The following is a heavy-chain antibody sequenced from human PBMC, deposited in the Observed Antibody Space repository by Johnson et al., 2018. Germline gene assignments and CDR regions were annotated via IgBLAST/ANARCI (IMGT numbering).Heavy chain of an antibody. D-gene: IGHD2-15*01. Sequence: VQLVQSGGGLVQPGGSLRLSCAASGLTFGSFAVSWVRQAPGKGLEWVSAITGNGDGTYYADSVRGRFTTSRDNSKNTVFLQMNSLRAEDTAVYYCAKEGLGGGKAILDYWGQGTQVTVSS. CDR3: AKEGLGGGKAILDY. CDR1: GLTFGSFA. CDR2: ITGNGDGT. J-gene: IGHJ4*02. V-gene: IGHV3-23*04.